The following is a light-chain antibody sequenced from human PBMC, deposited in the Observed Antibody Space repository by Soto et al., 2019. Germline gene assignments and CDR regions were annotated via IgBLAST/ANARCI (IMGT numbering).Light chain of an antibody. CDR1: SSDVGYYNY. J-gene: IGLJ1*01. CDR2: EVN. CDR3: CSYGDNNYFV. Sequence: QSALTQPPSASGSPGQSVTISCTGTSSDVGYYNYVSWYQQHPGKVPKLMIFEVNKRPSGVPDRFSGSKSGNSASLTVSGLQPDDEADYYCCSYGDNNYFVFGSGTKVTVL. V-gene: IGLV2-8*01.